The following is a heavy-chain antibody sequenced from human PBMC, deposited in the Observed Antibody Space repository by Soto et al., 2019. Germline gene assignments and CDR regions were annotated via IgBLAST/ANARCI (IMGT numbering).Heavy chain of an antibody. J-gene: IGHJ4*02. V-gene: IGHV3-66*01. D-gene: IGHD3-10*01. CDR1: GVSGSSNY. CDR3: ASIYYYGSGSYYNDLYYFDY. Sequence: RSLRHSCAASGVSGSSNYMSWVSKAPGKGLEWVSVIYSGGSTYYADSVKGRFTISRDNSKNTLYLQMNSLRAEDTAVYYCASIYYYGSGSYYNDLYYFDYWGQGTLVTVSS. CDR2: IYSGGST.